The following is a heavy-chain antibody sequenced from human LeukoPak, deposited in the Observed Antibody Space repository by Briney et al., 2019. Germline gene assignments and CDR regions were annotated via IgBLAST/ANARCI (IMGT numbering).Heavy chain of an antibody. CDR2: IKQDGSEK. J-gene: IGHJ4*02. D-gene: IGHD5-24*01. CDR1: GFTFSNHW. CDR3: ARGADGAFDY. Sequence: GGSLRLSCAASGFTFSNHWMSWVRQAPGKGLEGVANIKQDGSEKCYVDSVKGRFTISRDNAKNSLYLQMNSLRAEDTAVYYCARGADGAFDYWGQGIVVTVSP. V-gene: IGHV3-7*01.